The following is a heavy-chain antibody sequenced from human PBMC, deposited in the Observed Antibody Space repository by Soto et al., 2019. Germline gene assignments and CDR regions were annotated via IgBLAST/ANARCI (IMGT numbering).Heavy chain of an antibody. CDR2: INHSGST. D-gene: IGHD3-22*01. Sequence: QVQLQQWGAGLLKPSETLSLTCAVYGGSFSGYYWSWIRQPPGKGLEWIGEINHSGSTNYNPSLKRRVTISVDTSKNQFSLKLSSVTAADTAVYYCARGGRGYYRYWGQGTLVTVSS. CDR3: ARGGRGYYRY. V-gene: IGHV4-34*01. J-gene: IGHJ4*02. CDR1: GGSFSGYY.